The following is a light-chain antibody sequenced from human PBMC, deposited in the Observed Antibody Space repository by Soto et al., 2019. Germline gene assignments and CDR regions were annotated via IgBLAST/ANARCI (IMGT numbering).Light chain of an antibody. J-gene: IGLJ1*01. V-gene: IGLV3-21*02. Sequence: SYELTQPPSVSVAPGQTAEINCLGNNIGSRSVHWYQQKPGQAPVLVVHDDSDRPSGIPERFSGSNSGNTATLTISRVEAGDEADYYCQVWDAGTDHSVFASGPKATVL. CDR3: QVWDAGTDHSV. CDR1: NIGSRS. CDR2: DDS.